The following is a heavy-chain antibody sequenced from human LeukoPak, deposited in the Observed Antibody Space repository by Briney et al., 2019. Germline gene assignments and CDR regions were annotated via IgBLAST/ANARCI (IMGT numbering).Heavy chain of an antibody. CDR1: EFTFGSYA. D-gene: IGHD2-15*01. Sequence: GGSLRPPGEAPEFTFGSYAMHWVRKPPGRGREGSAVISYVGSNKYYADSVKGRFTISRDNSKNTLYLQMNSLRAEDTAVYYCARDSYCSGGSCYSGGMDVWGQGTTVTVSS. CDR3: ARDSYCSGGSCYSGGMDV. CDR2: ISYVGSNK. J-gene: IGHJ6*02. V-gene: IGHV3-30-3*01.